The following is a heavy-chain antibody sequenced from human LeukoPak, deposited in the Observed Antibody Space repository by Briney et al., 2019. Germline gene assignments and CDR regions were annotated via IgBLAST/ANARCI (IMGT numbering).Heavy chain of an antibody. J-gene: IGHJ1*01. V-gene: IGHV4-59*01. CDR1: GGSITTYY. D-gene: IGHD2/OR15-2a*01. CDR2: LYYSGST. CDR3: ARVRGTFETD. Sequence: SGTLSLTCTVSGGSITTYYWSWIRQPPGKGLEWIGYLYYSGSTTYSPSLKSRVTMSVDTSKSQFSLKLSSVTAADTAIYYCARVRGTFETDWGQGTLVTVSS.